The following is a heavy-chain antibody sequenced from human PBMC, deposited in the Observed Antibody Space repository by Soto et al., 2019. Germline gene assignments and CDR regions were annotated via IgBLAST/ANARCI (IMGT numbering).Heavy chain of an antibody. D-gene: IGHD3-22*01. V-gene: IGHV1-24*01. CDR2: FDPEDGET. CDR3: ATDLRYYDSSGYDY. Sequence: GASVKVSCKVSGYTLTELSMHWVRQAPGKGLEWMGGFDPEDGETIYAQKFQGRVTMTEDTSTDTAYMELSSLRSEDTAVYYCATDLRYYDSSGYDYWGQGTLVTVSS. J-gene: IGHJ4*02. CDR1: GYTLTELS.